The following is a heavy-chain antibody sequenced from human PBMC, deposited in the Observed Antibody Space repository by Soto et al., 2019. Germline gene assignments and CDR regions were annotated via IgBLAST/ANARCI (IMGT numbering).Heavy chain of an antibody. Sequence: EVQLLESGGGLVQPGGSLILSCAASGFTFSSYAMSWVRQAPGKGLEWVSGVTGSGSTYYADSAKGRFTISRDNSKNTLYLQMNSLRAEDTAVYYCATRNDFFDYWGQGTLVTVSS. V-gene: IGHV3-23*01. CDR2: VTGSGST. CDR3: ATRNDFFDY. J-gene: IGHJ4*02. CDR1: GFTFSSYA.